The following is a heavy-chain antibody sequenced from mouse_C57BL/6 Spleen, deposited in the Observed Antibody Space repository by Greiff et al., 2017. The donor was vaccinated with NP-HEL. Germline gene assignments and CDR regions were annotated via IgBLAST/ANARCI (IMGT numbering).Heavy chain of an antibody. CDR1: GFTFSDYY. Sequence: EVNVVESEGGLVQPGSSMKLSCTASGFTFSDYYMAWVRQVPEKGLEWVANINYDGSSTYYLDSLKSRFIISRDNAKNILYLQMSSLKSEDTATYYCAREQGHDAGPMDYWGQGTSVTVSS. CDR2: INYDGSST. CDR3: AREQGHDAGPMDY. V-gene: IGHV5-16*01. D-gene: IGHD2-3*01. J-gene: IGHJ4*01.